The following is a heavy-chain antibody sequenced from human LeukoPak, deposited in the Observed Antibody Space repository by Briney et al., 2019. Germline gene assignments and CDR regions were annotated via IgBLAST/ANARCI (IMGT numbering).Heavy chain of an antibody. Sequence: PGGSLRLSCAASGFTFSSYGMYWVRQAPGKGLEWVAVIWYDGSNKYYADSVKGRFTISRDNSKNTLYLQMNSLRVEDTAVYYCVRSYSAGWYDYWGQGTLVTVSS. J-gene: IGHJ4*02. CDR1: GFTFSSYG. CDR3: VRSYSAGWYDY. CDR2: IWYDGSNK. D-gene: IGHD6-19*01. V-gene: IGHV3-33*07.